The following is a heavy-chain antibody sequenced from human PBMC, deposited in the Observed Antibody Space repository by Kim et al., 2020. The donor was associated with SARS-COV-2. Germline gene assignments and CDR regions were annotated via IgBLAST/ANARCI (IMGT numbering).Heavy chain of an antibody. Sequence: GRFTISRDNSKNTLYLQMNSLRAEDPAVYYCARTSSSWYARAGGRYYFDYWGQGTLVTVSS. CDR3: ARTSSSWYARAGGRYYFDY. V-gene: IGHV3-66*01. J-gene: IGHJ4*02. D-gene: IGHD6-13*01.